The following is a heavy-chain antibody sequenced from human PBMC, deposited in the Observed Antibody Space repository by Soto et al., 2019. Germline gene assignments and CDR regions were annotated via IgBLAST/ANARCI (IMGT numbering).Heavy chain of an antibody. D-gene: IGHD6-13*01. V-gene: IGHV4-59*08. J-gene: IGHJ5*02. CDR3: ARQFIVYSSSGRWFDP. CDR1: GGSISSYH. CDR2: IYYSGST. Sequence: PSETLSLTCTVSGGSISSYHWSWIRQPPGKGLEWIGYIYYSGSTNYNPSLKSRVTISVDTSKNQFSLKLSSVTAADTAVYYCARQFIVYSSSGRWFDPWGQGTLVTVSS.